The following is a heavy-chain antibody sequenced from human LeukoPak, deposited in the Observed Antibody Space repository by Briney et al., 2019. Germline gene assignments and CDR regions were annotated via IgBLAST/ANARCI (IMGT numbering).Heavy chain of an antibody. CDR2: ISSSGSTI. D-gene: IGHD5-24*01. Sequence: GGSLRLSCAASGSTFSSYEMNWVRQAPGKGLEWVSYISSSGSTIYYADSVKGRFTISRDNAKNSLYLQMNSLRAEDTAVYYCARDTGMATSFDYWGQGTLVTVSS. J-gene: IGHJ4*02. CDR1: GSTFSSYE. V-gene: IGHV3-48*03. CDR3: ARDTGMATSFDY.